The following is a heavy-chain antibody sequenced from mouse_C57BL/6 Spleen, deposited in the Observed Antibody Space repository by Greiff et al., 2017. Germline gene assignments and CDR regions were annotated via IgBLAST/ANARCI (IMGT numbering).Heavy chain of an antibody. Sequence: VQLQQPGTELVKPGASVKLSCKASGYTFTSYWMHWVKQRPGQGLEWIGNINPSNGGTNYNEKFKSKATLTVDKSSSTAYMQLSSLTSEDSAVYYCARSLPLSLCDGSPMDYWGQGTSVTVSS. J-gene: IGHJ4*01. CDR3: ARSLPLSLCDGSPMDY. V-gene: IGHV1-53*01. CDR1: GYTFTSYW. D-gene: IGHD2-3*01. CDR2: INPSNGGT.